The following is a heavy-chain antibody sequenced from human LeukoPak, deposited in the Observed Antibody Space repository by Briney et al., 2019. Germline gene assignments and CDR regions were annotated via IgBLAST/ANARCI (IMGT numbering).Heavy chain of an antibody. J-gene: IGHJ5*02. CDR3: AKAGGSSWYDA. Sequence: GGSLRLSCAASGFSVSGNYMSWVRQAPGKGLEWVSIIYSGGDTYYSDPVKGRFTISKDNSKNKLYLQMNSLRAEDTAVYYCAKAGGSSWYDAWGQGILVTVSS. D-gene: IGHD6-13*01. CDR1: GFSVSGNY. V-gene: IGHV3-53*01. CDR2: IYSGGDT.